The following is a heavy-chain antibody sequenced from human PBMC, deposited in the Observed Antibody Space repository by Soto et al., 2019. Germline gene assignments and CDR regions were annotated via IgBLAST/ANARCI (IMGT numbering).Heavy chain of an antibody. CDR1: GGSISSSNW. CDR2: IYHSGST. V-gene: IGHV4-4*02. Sequence: PSETLCLTCAVSGGSISSSNWWSWVRQPPGKGLEWIGEIYHSGSTNYNPSLKSRVTISVDKSKNQFSLKLSSVTAADTAVYYCARRWGIAVAGTTYYYYGMDVWGQGTTVT. J-gene: IGHJ6*02. D-gene: IGHD6-19*01. CDR3: ARRWGIAVAGTTYYYYGMDV.